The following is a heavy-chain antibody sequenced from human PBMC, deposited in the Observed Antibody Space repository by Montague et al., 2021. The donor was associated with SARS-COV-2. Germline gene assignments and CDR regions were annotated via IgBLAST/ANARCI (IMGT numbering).Heavy chain of an antibody. D-gene: IGHD6-6*01. V-gene: IGHV4-31*03. CDR1: GGSISSGGYY. CDR2: IYYSGST. J-gene: IGHJ2*01. CDR3: ARLRSSSNWYFDL. Sequence: TLSLTCTVSGGSISSGGYYWSWIRQHPGKGLEWIGYIYYSGSTYYNPSLKGRVTISVDTSKNQFSLKLSSVTAADTAVYYCARLRSSSNWYFDLWGRGTLVTVSS.